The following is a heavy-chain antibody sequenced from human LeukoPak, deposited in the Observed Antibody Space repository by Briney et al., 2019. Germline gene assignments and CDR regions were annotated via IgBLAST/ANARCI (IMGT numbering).Heavy chain of an antibody. CDR3: ARDLGYCSSTSCYRWFDP. D-gene: IGHD2-2*03. CDR1: GFTFSSYA. CDR2: ISYDGSNK. V-gene: IGHV3-30*04. J-gene: IGHJ5*02. Sequence: PGGSLRLSCAASGFTFSSYAMHWVRQAPGKGLEWVAVISYDGSNKYYADSVKGRFTISRDNSKNTLYLQMNSLRAEDTAVYYCARDLGYCSSTSCYRWFDPWGQGTLVTVSS.